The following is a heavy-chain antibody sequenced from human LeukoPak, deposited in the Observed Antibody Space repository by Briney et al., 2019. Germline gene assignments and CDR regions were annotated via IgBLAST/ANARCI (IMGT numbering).Heavy chain of an antibody. D-gene: IGHD2-15*01. CDR1: GFTFSSYS. V-gene: IGHV3-21*04. Sequence: KPGGSLRLSCAASGFTFSSYSMNWVRQAPGKGLEWVSSISSSSSYIYYADSVKGRFTISRDNAKNSLYLQMNSLRAEDTAVYYCARLRSGGSFQSGGRLYWFDPWGQGTLVTVSS. CDR2: ISSSSSYI. J-gene: IGHJ5*02. CDR3: ARLRSGGSFQSGGRLYWFDP.